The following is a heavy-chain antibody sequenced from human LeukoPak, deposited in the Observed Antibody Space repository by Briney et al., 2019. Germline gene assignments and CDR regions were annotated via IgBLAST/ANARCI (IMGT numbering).Heavy chain of an antibody. J-gene: IGHJ4*02. CDR1: GGSISSSNW. CDR3: AREYTLYRSGWFLDY. V-gene: IGHV4-4*02. Sequence: PSETLSLTCTVSGGSISSSNWWSWVRQPPGKGLEWIGEIYHSGSTNYNPSLKSRVTISVDKSKNQFSLKLSSVTAADTAVYNCAREYTLYRSGWFLDYWGQGTVVTVSS. D-gene: IGHD6-19*01. CDR2: IYHSGST.